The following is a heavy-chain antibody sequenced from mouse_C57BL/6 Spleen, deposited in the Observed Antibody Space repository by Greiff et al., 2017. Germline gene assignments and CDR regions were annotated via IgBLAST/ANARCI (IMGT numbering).Heavy chain of an antibody. CDR2: ISDGGSYT. J-gene: IGHJ1*03. CDR1: GFTFSSYA. Sequence: EVQRVESGGGLVKPGGSLKLSCAASGFTFSSYAMSWVRQTPEKRLEWVATISDGGSYTYYPDNVKGRFTISRDNAKNNLYLQMSHLKSEDTAMYYCARGTPDWYFDVWGTGTTVTVSS. CDR3: ARGTPDWYFDV. V-gene: IGHV5-4*01.